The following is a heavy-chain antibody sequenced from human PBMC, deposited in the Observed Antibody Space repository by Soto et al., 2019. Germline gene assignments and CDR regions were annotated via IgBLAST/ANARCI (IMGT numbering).Heavy chain of an antibody. CDR1: GGTFNSYD. CDR2: IIPIVETP. J-gene: IGHJ5*02. D-gene: IGHD3-22*01. CDR3: ARLSRPNYYDTSGFFEDNWFDP. V-gene: IGHV1-69*13. Sequence: SVKVSCKASGGTFNSYDINWVRQAPGQGLEWMGGIIPIVETPKYAQKFQGRVTITADESTNTVYMELSSLRSEDTAMYYCARLSRPNYYDTSGFFEDNWFDPWGQGTLVTVS.